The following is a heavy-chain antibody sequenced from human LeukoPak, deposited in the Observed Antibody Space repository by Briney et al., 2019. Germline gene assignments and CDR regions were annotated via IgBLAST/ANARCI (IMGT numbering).Heavy chain of an antibody. D-gene: IGHD2-2*01. CDR1: GYTFTSHA. J-gene: IGHJ4*02. Sequence: GASVKVSCKASGYTFTSHAIYWVRQAPGQRLEWMGWINADNGNTKYSQKFQGRVTITRDTSEHTAYMELSSLRSEDTAVYYCARARSEGVPAGTLPDYWGQGTLVIVSS. V-gene: IGHV1-3*01. CDR2: INADNGNT. CDR3: ARARSEGVPAGTLPDY.